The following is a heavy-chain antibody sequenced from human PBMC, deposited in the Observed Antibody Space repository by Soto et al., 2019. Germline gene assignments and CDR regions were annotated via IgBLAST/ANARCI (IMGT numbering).Heavy chain of an antibody. CDR3: AHSKSSGLLWFGELFSY. Sequence: QITLKESGPTLVKPTQTLTLTCTFSGFSLSTSGVGVGWIRQPPGKALEWLALIYWDDDKRYSPSLKSRLTITKDTSKNQVVLTMTNMDPVDTATYYCAHSKSSGLLWFGELFSYWGQGTLVTVSS. CDR2: IYWDDDK. CDR1: GFSLSTSGVG. D-gene: IGHD3-10*01. V-gene: IGHV2-5*02. J-gene: IGHJ4*02.